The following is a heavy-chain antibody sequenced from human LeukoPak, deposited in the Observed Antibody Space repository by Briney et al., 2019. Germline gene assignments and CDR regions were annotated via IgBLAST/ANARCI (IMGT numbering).Heavy chain of an antibody. CDR2: LSFDGRNE. J-gene: IGHJ4*02. Sequence: GSLRLSCAASGFTFSTYAMHWVRQAPGKGLEWVAVLSFDGRNEYYADAVKGRFTISRDNSENTVSLQMNSLRTEDTAVYYCARAPLIMAAPDYWGQGTLVTASS. V-gene: IGHV3-30*17. D-gene: IGHD2-8*01. CDR3: ARAPLIMAAPDY. CDR1: GFTFSTYA.